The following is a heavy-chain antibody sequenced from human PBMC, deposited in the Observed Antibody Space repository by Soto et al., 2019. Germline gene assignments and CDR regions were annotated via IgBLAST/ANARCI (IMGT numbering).Heavy chain of an antibody. CDR3: ARDRERDAWYEDY. Sequence: EVQLLESGGDLVQPGGSLRLSCVASGFSFSNYAMRWVRQAPGKGLEWVSVISGSDGSTYYADSVKGRFTISRDNSKNTLYLQMNSLRAEDTAVYYCARDRERDAWYEDYWGQGTLVTVSS. CDR2: ISGSDGST. CDR1: GFSFSNYA. D-gene: IGHD6-13*01. J-gene: IGHJ4*02. V-gene: IGHV3-23*01.